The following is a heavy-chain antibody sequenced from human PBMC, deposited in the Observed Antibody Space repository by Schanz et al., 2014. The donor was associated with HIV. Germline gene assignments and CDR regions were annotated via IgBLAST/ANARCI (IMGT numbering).Heavy chain of an antibody. CDR2: MYYGSGT. J-gene: IGHJ4*02. D-gene: IGHD1-1*01. Sequence: QVQLQQWGAGLLKPSETLSLTCNVSGASISGYYCTWIRQPPGKGLEWIGYMYYGSGTNYNPTLKNRVPILGDTSKNQFSLKLTSLTAADTAVYYCVVGHNHDFWGQGTLVAVSS. CDR3: VVGHNHDF. V-gene: IGHV4-59*01. CDR1: GASISGYY.